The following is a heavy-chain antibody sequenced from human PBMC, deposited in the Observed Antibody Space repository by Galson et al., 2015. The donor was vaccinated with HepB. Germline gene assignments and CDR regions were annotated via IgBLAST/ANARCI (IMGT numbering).Heavy chain of an antibody. CDR1: GDSFSIYA. CDR2: ISPILGIP. J-gene: IGHJ5*01. CDR3: ARADDFWSGYRDAGTSRWFDS. D-gene: IGHD3-3*01. Sequence: SVKVSCKASGDSFSIYAVSWVRQAPGQGLEWMGGISPILGIPNYAQKFQDRVTITADKSTGTAFMELSSLRSEDTAVYYCARADDFWSGYRDAGTSRWFDSWGQGTLVIVSS. V-gene: IGHV1-69*10.